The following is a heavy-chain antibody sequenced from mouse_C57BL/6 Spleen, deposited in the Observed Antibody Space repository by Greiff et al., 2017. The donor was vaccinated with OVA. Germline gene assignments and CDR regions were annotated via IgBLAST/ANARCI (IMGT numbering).Heavy chain of an antibody. Sequence: VQLQQSGPELVKPGASVKMSCKASGYTFTDYNMHWVKQSHGKSLEWIGYINPNNGGTSYNQKFKGKATLTVNKSSSTAYMELRSLTSEESAVYDCAREGNSGFAYWGQGTLVTVSA. CDR1: GYTFTDYN. CDR3: AREGNSGFAY. J-gene: IGHJ3*01. D-gene: IGHD6-1*01. V-gene: IGHV1-22*01. CDR2: INPNNGGT.